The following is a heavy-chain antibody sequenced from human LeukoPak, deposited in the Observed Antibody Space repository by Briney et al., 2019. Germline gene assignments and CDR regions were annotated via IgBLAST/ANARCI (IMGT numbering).Heavy chain of an antibody. Sequence: SETLSLTCTVSGGSISSHYWSWIRQPPGKGLEWIGYIDYSGSTNYNPSLKSRVTISVDTSKNQFSLKLSSVTAADTAVYYCARNPLTYYDFWSGYYNPSYFDYWGQGTLVTVSS. J-gene: IGHJ4*02. D-gene: IGHD3-3*01. CDR1: GGSISSHY. CDR2: IDYSGST. V-gene: IGHV4-59*08. CDR3: ARNPLTYYDFWSGYYNPSYFDY.